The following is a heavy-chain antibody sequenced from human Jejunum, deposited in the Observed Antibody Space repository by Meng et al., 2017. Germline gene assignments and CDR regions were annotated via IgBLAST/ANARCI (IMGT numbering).Heavy chain of an antibody. D-gene: IGHD6-19*01. CDR1: GFIFSDYA. J-gene: IGHJ4*02. V-gene: IGHV3-23*01. CDR3: AKGRVGVAGPPDD. Sequence: EVQLLESGGGLVRPGGSRKPSCAASGFIFSDYAMTWVRQAPGKGLEWVSGISSSGGGTYYADSVQGRFTSSRDNSKNTVTLQMDSLRPEDTAVYYCAKGRVGVAGPPDDWGQGILVTVSS. CDR2: ISSSGGGT.